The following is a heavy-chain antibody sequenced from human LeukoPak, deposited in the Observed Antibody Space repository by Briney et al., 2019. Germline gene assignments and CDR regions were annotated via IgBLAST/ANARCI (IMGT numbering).Heavy chain of an antibody. V-gene: IGHV5-51*01. D-gene: IGHD6-6*01. J-gene: IGHJ4*02. CDR2: IYPGDSDT. CDR1: GYTFTSYG. Sequence: GASVKVSCKASGYTFTSYGISWVRQMPGKGLEWMGIIYPGDSDTRYSPSFQGQVTISADKSISTAYLQWSSLKASDTAMYYCARSAFSSSSPPFDYWGQGTLVTVSS. CDR3: ARSAFSSSSPPFDY.